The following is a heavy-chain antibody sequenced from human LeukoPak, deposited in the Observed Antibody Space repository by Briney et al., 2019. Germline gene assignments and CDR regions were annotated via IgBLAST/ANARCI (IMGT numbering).Heavy chain of an antibody. CDR2: ISSSSSYI. Sequence: PGGSLRLSCAASGFSFSGSAMHWVRQASGKGLEWVSSISSSSSYIYYADSVKGRFTISRDNAKNSLYLQMNSLRAEDTAVYYCASWENGRHLYYYYYMDVWAKGPRSPSP. D-gene: IGHD1-26*01. CDR1: GFSFSGSA. J-gene: IGHJ6*03. CDR3: ASWENGRHLYYYYYMDV. V-gene: IGHV3-21*01.